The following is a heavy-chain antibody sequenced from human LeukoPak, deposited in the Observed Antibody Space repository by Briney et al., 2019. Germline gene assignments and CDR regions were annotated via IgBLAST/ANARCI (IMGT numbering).Heavy chain of an antibody. D-gene: IGHD1-26*01. Sequence: GGSLRLSCAASGFTVSSNYMSWVRQAPGKGLEWVAVISYDGSNKYYADSVKGRFTISRDNSKNTLYLQMNSLRAEDTAVYYCARDRCPGGSYCRWFDPWGQGTLVTVSS. CDR2: ISYDGSNK. J-gene: IGHJ5*02. CDR3: ARDRCPGGSYCRWFDP. V-gene: IGHV3-30*03. CDR1: GFTVSSNY.